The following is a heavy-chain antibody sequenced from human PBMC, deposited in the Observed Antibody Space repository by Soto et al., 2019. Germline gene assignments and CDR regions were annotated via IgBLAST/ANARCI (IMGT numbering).Heavy chain of an antibody. V-gene: IGHV4-39*01. J-gene: IGHJ6*02. Sequence: QLQLQESGPGLVKPSETLSLTCTVSGGSITSTSYYWGWIRQPPGKGLEWIGSIYYSGSTYYNVSLKSRVTISVDSSKNQFSLKLSSVTAADTAVYYCARHNGGYEYYYNYYGLDVWGQGTTVTVSS. CDR1: GGSITSTSYY. CDR3: ARHNGGYEYYYNYYGLDV. CDR2: IYYSGST. D-gene: IGHD5-12*01.